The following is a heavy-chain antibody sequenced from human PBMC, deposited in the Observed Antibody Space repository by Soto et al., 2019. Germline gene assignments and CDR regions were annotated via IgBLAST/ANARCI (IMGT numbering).Heavy chain of an antibody. J-gene: IGHJ5*02. CDR3: ARVEGVVVPAAISFLSKTNSRNWFDP. CDR2: INHSGST. CDR1: GGSFSGYY. V-gene: IGHV4-34*01. D-gene: IGHD2-2*01. Sequence: SETLSLTCAVYGGSFSGYYWSWIRQPPGKGLEWIGEINHSGSTNYNPSLKSRVTISVDTSENQFSLKLSSVTAADTAVYYCARVEGVVVPAAISFLSKTNSRNWFDPWGQGTLVTVS.